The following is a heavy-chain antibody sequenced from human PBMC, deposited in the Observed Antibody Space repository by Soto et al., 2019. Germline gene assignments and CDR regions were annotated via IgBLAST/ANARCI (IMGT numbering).Heavy chain of an antibody. CDR1: GFAFRNYW. CDR3: AKGEIAYAILPDNWFDP. Sequence: PGGSLRHSCAASGFAFRNYWMHWVRQAPGKGLEWVSGISGSGSSTYYADSVKGRFTISRDNSKNTLYLQMNSLRAEDTAVYYCAKGEIAYAILPDNWFDPWGQGTLVTVSS. J-gene: IGHJ5*02. CDR2: ISGSGSST. D-gene: IGHD2-8*01. V-gene: IGHV3-23*01.